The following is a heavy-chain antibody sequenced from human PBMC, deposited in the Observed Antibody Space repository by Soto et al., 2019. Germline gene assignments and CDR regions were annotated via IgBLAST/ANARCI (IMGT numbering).Heavy chain of an antibody. CDR1: GYTFTTYF. J-gene: IGHJ6*02. CDR3: ARRGYSYYGMDV. Sequence: ASVKVSCTASGYTFTTYFMLWVRQAPGQGLEWMGIINPSGGSTTYAQRFQGRVTMTRDTSTSTVYMELSSLRSEDTAVYYCARRGYSYYGMDVWGQGTTVTVSS. D-gene: IGHD5-18*01. V-gene: IGHV1-46*01. CDR2: INPSGGST.